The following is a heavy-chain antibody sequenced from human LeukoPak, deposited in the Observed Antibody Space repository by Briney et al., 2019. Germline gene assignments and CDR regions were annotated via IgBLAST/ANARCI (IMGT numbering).Heavy chain of an antibody. V-gene: IGHV3-23*01. CDR2: VSTSGGST. J-gene: IGHJ4*02. CDR1: GLTFSRYA. Sequence: GGSLRLSCAASGLTFSRYAMSWVRQAPGRGLEWVSGVSTSGGSTYYADSVKGRFTISRDNSKNTLHLQMNSLRAEDTAIYYCAKQAYDSPRTDFDYWGQGTLVTVSS. CDR3: AKQAYDSPRTDFDY. D-gene: IGHD3-22*01.